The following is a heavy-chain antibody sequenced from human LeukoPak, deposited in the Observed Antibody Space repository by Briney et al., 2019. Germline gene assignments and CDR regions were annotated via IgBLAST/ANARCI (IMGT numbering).Heavy chain of an antibody. Sequence: SETLSLTCTVSGGSISSYYWSWIRQPPGKGLEWIGYIYYSGSTNYNPSLKSRVTISVDTSKDQFSLKLSSVTAADTAVYYCARESDYGDYAYFDYWGQGTLVTVSS. CDR1: GGSISSYY. D-gene: IGHD4-17*01. J-gene: IGHJ4*02. CDR3: ARESDYGDYAYFDY. V-gene: IGHV4-59*01. CDR2: IYYSGST.